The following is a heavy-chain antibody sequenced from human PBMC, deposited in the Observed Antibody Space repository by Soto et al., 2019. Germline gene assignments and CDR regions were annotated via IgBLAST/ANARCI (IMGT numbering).Heavy chain of an antibody. Sequence: GASVKVSCKASGGTFSSYAISWVRQAPGQGLEWMGGIIPIFGTANYAQKFQGRVTITADESTSTAYMELSSLRSEDTAVYYCARDFPRSGSYSEYNWFDPWGQGTLVTVSS. D-gene: IGHD3-10*01. CDR1: GGTFSSYA. V-gene: IGHV1-69*13. CDR2: IIPIFGTA. J-gene: IGHJ5*02. CDR3: ARDFPRSGSYSEYNWFDP.